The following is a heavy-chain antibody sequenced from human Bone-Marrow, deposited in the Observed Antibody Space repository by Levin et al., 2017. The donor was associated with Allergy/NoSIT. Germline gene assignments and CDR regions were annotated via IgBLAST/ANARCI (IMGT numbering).Heavy chain of an antibody. Sequence: GESLKISCKGSGYSFTSYWIGWVRQMPGKGLEWMGIIYPGDSDTRYSPSFQGQVTISADKSISTAYLQWSSLKASDTAMYYCARPGGVTTPWDAFDSWGQGTMVTVSS. D-gene: IGHD4-17*01. CDR3: ARPGGVTTPWDAFDS. CDR2: IYPGDSDT. J-gene: IGHJ3*02. CDR1: GYSFTSYW. V-gene: IGHV5-51*01.